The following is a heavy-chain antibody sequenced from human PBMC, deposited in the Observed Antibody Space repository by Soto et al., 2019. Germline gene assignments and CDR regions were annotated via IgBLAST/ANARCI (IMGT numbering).Heavy chain of an antibody. J-gene: IGHJ6*02. Sequence: XGSLRLSVAAAGGTFSSYGMHWVRQAPGKGLDWVAVISYDGSNKYYADSVKGRFTISRDNSKNTLYLQMNSLRAEDTAVYYCAKDVVVGATTGLGDYYYYYGMDGWGQGTTVTVSS. CDR3: AKDVVVGATTGLGDYYYYYGMDG. CDR1: GGTFSSYG. D-gene: IGHD1-26*01. V-gene: IGHV3-30*18. CDR2: ISYDGSNK.